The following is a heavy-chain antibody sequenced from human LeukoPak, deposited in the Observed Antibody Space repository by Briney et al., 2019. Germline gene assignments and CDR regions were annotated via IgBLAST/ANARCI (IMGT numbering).Heavy chain of an antibody. Sequence: PGGSLRLSCAASGFTFSSYWMHWVRQAPGKGLVWVSRINSDGSSTSYADSVKGRFTISRDNAKNTLYLQMNSLRAEDTAVYYCAKKRESVASIAAAGTLVDYWGQGTLVTVSS. CDR3: AKKRESVASIAAAGTLVDY. CDR2: INSDGSST. CDR1: GFTFSSYW. D-gene: IGHD6-13*01. J-gene: IGHJ4*02. V-gene: IGHV3-74*01.